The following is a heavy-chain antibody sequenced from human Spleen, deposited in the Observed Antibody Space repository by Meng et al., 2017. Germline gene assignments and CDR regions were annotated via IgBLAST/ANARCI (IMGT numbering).Heavy chain of an antibody. D-gene: IGHD6-6*01. CDR1: GFTFSSYA. CDR3: ARDIAARPPIDYYYYGMDV. J-gene: IGHJ6*02. CDR2: ISYDGSNK. Sequence: GGSLRLSCAASGFTFSSYAMHWVRQAPGKGLEWVAVISYDGSNKYYADSVKGRFTISRDNSKNTLYLQMNSLRAEDTAVYYCARDIAARPPIDYYYYGMDVWGQGTTVTVSS. V-gene: IGHV3-30*01.